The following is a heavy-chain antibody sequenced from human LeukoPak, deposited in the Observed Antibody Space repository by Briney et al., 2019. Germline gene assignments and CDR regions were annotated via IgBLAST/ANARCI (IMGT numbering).Heavy chain of an antibody. CDR3: AREHDFWSGYSD. D-gene: IGHD3-3*01. CDR2: MNPNSGNT. CDR1: GYTFTSYD. V-gene: IGHV1-8*01. Sequence: ASVKVSCKASGYTFTSYDINWVRQATGQGLEWMGWMNPNSGNTGCAQKFQGRVTMTRNTSISTAYMELSSLRSEDTAVYYCAREHDFWSGYSDWGQGTLVTVSS. J-gene: IGHJ4*02.